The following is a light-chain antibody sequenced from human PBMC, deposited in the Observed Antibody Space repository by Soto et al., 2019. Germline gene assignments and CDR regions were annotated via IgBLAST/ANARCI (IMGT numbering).Light chain of an antibody. V-gene: IGKV3-15*01. CDR1: QSINTN. CDR3: QQFNNWPPWT. J-gene: IGKJ1*01. CDR2: GAS. Sequence: ELVMTQSPATLSVSPGEIATLSCRASQSINTNLACYQQKPGQAPRLLISGASTRATGVPLRFSGSGSGTEFTLTISSLQSEDSAVYYCQQFNNWPPWTFGQGNKVEIK.